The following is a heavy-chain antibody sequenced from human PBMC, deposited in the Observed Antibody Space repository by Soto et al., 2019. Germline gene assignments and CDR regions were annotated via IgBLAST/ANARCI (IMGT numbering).Heavy chain of an antibody. CDR1: GGSISSGGYY. V-gene: IGHV4-31*03. D-gene: IGHD3-16*01. CDR3: ARDSPRDADDYVWGSSTKERWFDP. CDR2: IYYSGST. J-gene: IGHJ5*02. Sequence: PSETLSLTCTVSGGSISSGGYYWSWIRQHPGKGLEWIGYIYYSGSTYYNPSLKSRVTISVDTSKNQFSLKLSSVTAADTAVYYCARDSPRDADDYVWGSSTKERWFDPWGQGTLVTVSS.